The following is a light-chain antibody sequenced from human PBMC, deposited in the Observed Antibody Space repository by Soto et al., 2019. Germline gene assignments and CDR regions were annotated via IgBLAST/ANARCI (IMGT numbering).Light chain of an antibody. J-gene: IGKJ4*01. CDR3: QQADSFPLT. V-gene: IGKV1D-12*01. Sequence: DIQMTQSPSSVSASVGDRVIITCRASQDISSWLVWYQQKLGEAPKLLIFAASRLQSGVPSRFSGSGSGTDFTLTISSLQPEDFGTYFCQQADSFPLTFGGGTKVEIK. CDR2: AAS. CDR1: QDISSW.